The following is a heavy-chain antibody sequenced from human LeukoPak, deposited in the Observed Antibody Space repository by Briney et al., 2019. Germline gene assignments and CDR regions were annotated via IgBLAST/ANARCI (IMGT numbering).Heavy chain of an antibody. J-gene: IGHJ6*03. Sequence: GGSLRLSCAASVFTFSIYAMSWVPQSPGKGLEGVSTIKVIGPTKYYAESLKGRLTISRDNAKNSLFLQMSSMRADDTAIYYCARAGELRYMDVWGKGTAVTVSS. CDR1: VFTFSIYA. V-gene: IGHV3-48*04. D-gene: IGHD3-16*01. CDR3: ARAGELRYMDV. CDR2: IKVIGPTK.